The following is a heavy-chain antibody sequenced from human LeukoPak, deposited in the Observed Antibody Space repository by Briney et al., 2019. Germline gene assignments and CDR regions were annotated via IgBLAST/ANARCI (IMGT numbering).Heavy chain of an antibody. CDR2: ISYDGSNE. CDR3: ATVGYYSSGPFSYFDY. J-gene: IGHJ4*02. CDR1: GLTFSPYA. D-gene: IGHD3-10*01. Sequence: GGSLRLSCAASGLTFSPYAMHWVRQAPGKGLEWVAVISYDGSNEYYAESVKGRFTISRDSSENTLYLEMNSLRVEDTAVYYCATVGYYSSGPFSYFDYWGQGTLVTVSS. V-gene: IGHV3-30-3*01.